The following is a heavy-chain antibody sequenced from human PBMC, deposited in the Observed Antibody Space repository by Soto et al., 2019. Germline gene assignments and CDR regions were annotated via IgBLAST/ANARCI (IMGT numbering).Heavy chain of an antibody. Sequence: GASVKVSCKASGYDFSSYPINWVRQAPGQRPEWVGWINVANGYTQYSRRVQDRVTITRDTSATTVYMLLSSLRSEDTAVYFCARRGLPSTIGGAAWAYLDHWGQGTLVTVSS. J-gene: IGHJ4*02. CDR3: ARRGLPSTIGGAAWAYLDH. D-gene: IGHD1-26*01. V-gene: IGHV1-3*01. CDR2: INVANGYT. CDR1: GYDFSSYP.